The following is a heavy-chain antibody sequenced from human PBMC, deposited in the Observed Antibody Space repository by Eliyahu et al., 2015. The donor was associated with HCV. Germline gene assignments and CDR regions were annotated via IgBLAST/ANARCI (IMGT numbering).Heavy chain of an antibody. D-gene: IGHD3-9*01. V-gene: IGHV1-2*02. J-gene: IGHJ3*02. Sequence: QVQLVQSGAEVKKPGASVKVSCKASGYTFTGYYMHWVRQAPGQGLEWMGWINPNSGGTNYAQKFQGRVTMTRDTSISTAYMELSRLRSDDTAVYYCARAGARITIFWPGAFDIWGQGTMVTVSS. CDR2: INPNSGGT. CDR3: ARAGARITIFWPGAFDI. CDR1: GYTFTGYY.